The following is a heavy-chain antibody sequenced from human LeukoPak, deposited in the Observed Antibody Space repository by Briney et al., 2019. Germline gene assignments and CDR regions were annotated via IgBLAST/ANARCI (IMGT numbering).Heavy chain of an antibody. D-gene: IGHD6-13*01. CDR2: IKQDVSEK. CDR3: ARDPDIAAAGSAFDI. CDR1: GFTFSSCR. J-gene: IGHJ3*02. Sequence: GGSLRLSCAASGFTFSSCRMSWVRQAPGKGREWGANIKQDVSEKYYVDSVKGRFTISRDNAKNSLYLQMNSLRAEDTAVYYCARDPDIAAAGSAFDIWGQGTMVTVSS. V-gene: IGHV3-7*03.